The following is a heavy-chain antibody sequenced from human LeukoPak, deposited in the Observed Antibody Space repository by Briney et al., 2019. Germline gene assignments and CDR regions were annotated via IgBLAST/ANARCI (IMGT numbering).Heavy chain of an antibody. CDR1: GWSFNDYY. CDR3: ARGQVPAARGYNWFDP. V-gene: IGHV4-34*01. CDR2: INARGDT. J-gene: IGHJ5*02. Sequence: SETLCLTCAVYGWSFNDYYWNWVRQPPGKGLEWIGEINARGDTNYNPSLKSRVAISVDSSKNQFSLTLTSMIAADTAIYYCARGQVPAARGYNWFDPWGQGTLVTVSS. D-gene: IGHD2-2*01.